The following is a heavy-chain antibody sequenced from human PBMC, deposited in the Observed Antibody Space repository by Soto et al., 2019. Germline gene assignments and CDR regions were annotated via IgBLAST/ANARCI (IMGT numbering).Heavy chain of an antibody. D-gene: IGHD3-22*01. CDR1: GGTFNSYA. CDR3: ASHYDSGGYYYRGLDY. Sequence: QVQLVQSGAEVKEPGSSVKVSCKASGGTFNSYAISWVRQAPGQGLEWMGGIIPIFGTADYAQKFQGRVTITAVESTSTAYMELSSVRSEDTAVYYCASHYDSGGYYYRGLDYWGQGTLVTVSS. J-gene: IGHJ4*02. V-gene: IGHV1-69*12. CDR2: IIPIFGTA.